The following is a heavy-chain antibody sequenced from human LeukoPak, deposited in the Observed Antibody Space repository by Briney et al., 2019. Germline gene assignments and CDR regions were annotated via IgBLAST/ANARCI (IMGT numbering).Heavy chain of an antibody. V-gene: IGHV3-23*01. J-gene: IGHJ6*02. CDR2: ISGSGGST. CDR3: AKGQQLVEYYYYGMDV. CDR1: GFTFDDYG. Sequence: GGSLRLSCAASGFTFDDYGMSWVRQAPGKGLEWVSAISGSGGSTYYADSVKGRFTISRDNSKNTLYLQMNSLRAEDTAVYYCAKGQQLVEYYYYGMDVWGQGTTVTVSS. D-gene: IGHD6-13*01.